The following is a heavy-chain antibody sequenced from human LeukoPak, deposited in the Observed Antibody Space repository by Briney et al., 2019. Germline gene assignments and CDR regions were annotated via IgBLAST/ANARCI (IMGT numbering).Heavy chain of an antibody. J-gene: IGHJ6*02. CDR1: GGSISSGGYY. CDR3: ARQRRYRSSTSCYFGYYGLDV. Sequence: SQTLSLTCAVSGGSISSGGYYWSWIRQHPGEGLEWLGYIFYSGSTYYNPSLKSRVTISVDTSKNQFSLKLSSVTAADTAVYYCARQRRYRSSTSCYFGYYGLDVWGQGTTVTVSS. D-gene: IGHD2-2*01. CDR2: IFYSGST. V-gene: IGHV4-31*11.